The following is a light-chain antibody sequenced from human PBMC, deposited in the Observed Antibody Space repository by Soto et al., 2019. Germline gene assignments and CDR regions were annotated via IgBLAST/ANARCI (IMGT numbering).Light chain of an antibody. Sequence: DIQMTQSPSTLSASVGDRVTITCRASQSASSWLAWYQQKPGKAPKLLIYKASSLESGVPSRFSGSGSGTEFTLTISSLQPDDSATYYCQQYNSYPWTFGQGTKVDNK. J-gene: IGKJ1*01. V-gene: IGKV1-5*03. CDR2: KAS. CDR1: QSASSW. CDR3: QQYNSYPWT.